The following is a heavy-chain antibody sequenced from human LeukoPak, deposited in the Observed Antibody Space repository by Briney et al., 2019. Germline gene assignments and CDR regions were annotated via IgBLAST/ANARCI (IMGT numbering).Heavy chain of an antibody. CDR1: GGSISSYY. Sequence: SETLSLTCTVSGGSISSYYWSWIRQPPGKGLEWIGYIYYSGSTNYNPSLKSRVTISVDTSKNQFSLKLSSVTAADTAVYYCARTEKGNYGMDVWGQGTTVTVSS. J-gene: IGHJ6*02. V-gene: IGHV4-59*08. CDR2: IYYSGST. CDR3: ARTEKGNYGMDV. D-gene: IGHD6-13*01.